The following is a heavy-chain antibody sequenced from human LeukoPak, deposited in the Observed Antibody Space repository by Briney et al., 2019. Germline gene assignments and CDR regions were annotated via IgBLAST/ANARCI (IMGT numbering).Heavy chain of an antibody. CDR3: ARRSWIQQFDY. J-gene: IGHJ4*02. CDR1: GGSFSGYY. CDR2: INHSGST. D-gene: IGHD5-18*01. Sequence: PSETLSLTCAVYGGSFSGYYWSWIRLPPGKGLEWIGEINHSGSTNYNPSLKSRVTISVDTSKNQFSLKLSSVTAADTAVYYCARRSWIQQFDYWGQGTLATVSS. V-gene: IGHV4-34*01.